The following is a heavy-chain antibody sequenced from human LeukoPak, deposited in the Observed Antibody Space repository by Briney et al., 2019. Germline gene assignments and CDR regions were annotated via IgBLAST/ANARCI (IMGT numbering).Heavy chain of an antibody. D-gene: IGHD5-12*01. CDR2: ISAYNGNT. Sequence: VSVKASCKASGYTFTSYGISWVRQAPGQGLEWMGWISAYNGNTNYAQRLQGRVTMTTDTSTSTAYMELRSLRSDDTAVYYCARDRTSGYDPNRGLDYWGQGTLVTVSS. CDR3: ARDRTSGYDPNRGLDY. J-gene: IGHJ4*02. V-gene: IGHV1-18*01. CDR1: GYTFTSYG.